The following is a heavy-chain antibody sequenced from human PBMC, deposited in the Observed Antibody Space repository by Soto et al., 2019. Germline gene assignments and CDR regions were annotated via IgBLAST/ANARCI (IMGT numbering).Heavy chain of an antibody. V-gene: IGHV4-59*12. CDR2: IYYSGST. CDR3: AREARCVNGACGNVFDI. CDR1: GGSISTYY. D-gene: IGHD2-8*01. Sequence: QVQLQESGPGLVTPSETLSLTCTVSGGSISTYYWTWIRQSPEQGLEWLGNIYYSGSTNYSPSLNSRLSISLDTSKNQFSLKLRSVTAADTAVYYCAREARCVNGACGNVFDIWGRGTKFTVS. J-gene: IGHJ3*02.